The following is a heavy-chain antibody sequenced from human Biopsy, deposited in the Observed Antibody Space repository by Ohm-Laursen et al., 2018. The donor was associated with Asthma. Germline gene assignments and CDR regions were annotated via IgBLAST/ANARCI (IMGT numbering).Heavy chain of an antibody. D-gene: IGHD3-9*01. J-gene: IGHJ3*01. CDR1: GYIFISFA. V-gene: IGHV1-3*04. Sequence: ASVKVSCKVSGYIFISFAIHWVRQAPGQRLEWMCWVNTGNGDTKYSQKFQGRVTITRDTSASTVYMELRSLRSEDTATYYCARTYYDFLTGQVKDVFGVWGQGTMVTVSS. CDR2: VNTGNGDT. CDR3: ARTYYDFLTGQVKDVFGV.